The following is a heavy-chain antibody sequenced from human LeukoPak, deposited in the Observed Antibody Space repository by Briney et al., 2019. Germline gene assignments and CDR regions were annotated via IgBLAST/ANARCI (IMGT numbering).Heavy chain of an antibody. Sequence: GGSLRLSCAVSGITLSNYGMSWGRQAPGEGLEWVAGISDSGGNTKYADSAKGRFTISRDNPKNTLYLQTNSLRAEDTAVYFCAKRGVVIRVILVGFHKEAYYFESWGQGALVTVSS. CDR2: ISDSGGNT. V-gene: IGHV3-23*01. CDR3: AKRGVVIRVILVGFHKEAYYFES. J-gene: IGHJ4*02. D-gene: IGHD3/OR15-3a*01. CDR1: GITLSNYG.